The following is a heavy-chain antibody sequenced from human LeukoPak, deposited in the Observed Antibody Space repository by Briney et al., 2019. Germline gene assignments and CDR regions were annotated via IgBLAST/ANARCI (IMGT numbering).Heavy chain of an antibody. Sequence: GGSLRLSCAASEFTVSSNYMSWVRQAPGKGLEWVSVIYSGGSTYYADSVKGRFTISTDNSQHTLSLPMGTLRAADMAVYYCARGGDSAFWSGQIMGYYYYMDVWGKGTTVTVSS. D-gene: IGHD3-3*01. J-gene: IGHJ6*03. CDR3: ARGGDSAFWSGQIMGYYYYMDV. CDR2: IYSGGST. CDR1: EFTVSSNY. V-gene: IGHV3-66*01.